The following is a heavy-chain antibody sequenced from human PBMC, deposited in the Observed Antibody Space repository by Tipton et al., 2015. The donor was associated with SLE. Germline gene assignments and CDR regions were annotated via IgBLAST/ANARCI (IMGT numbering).Heavy chain of an antibody. V-gene: IGHV4-34*01. D-gene: IGHD3-3*01. CDR3: ARIVTYYDFWSGPGKVYYYYYMDV. Sequence: TLSLTCAVYGGSFSGYYWSWIRQPPGKGLEWIGEINHSGGTNYNPSLKSRVTISVDTSKNQFSLKLSSVTAADTAVYYCARIVTYYDFWSGPGKVYYYYYMDVWGKGTTVTVSS. CDR2: INHSGGT. J-gene: IGHJ6*03. CDR1: GGSFSGYY.